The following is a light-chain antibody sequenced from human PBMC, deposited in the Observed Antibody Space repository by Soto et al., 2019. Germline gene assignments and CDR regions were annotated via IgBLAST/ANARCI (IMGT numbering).Light chain of an antibody. CDR2: STS. V-gene: IGLV1-44*01. CDR1: SSNIGTHT. CDR3: AAWDDSLNRYV. Sequence: QAVVTQPPSASGTPGQRVTISCSGSSSNIGTHTVNWYQQLPGTAPKLLIYSTSQRPSGVPDRFSGSKSGTSASLAISGLQPEDVADYYCAAWDDSLNRYVFGIGTKLTVL. J-gene: IGLJ1*01.